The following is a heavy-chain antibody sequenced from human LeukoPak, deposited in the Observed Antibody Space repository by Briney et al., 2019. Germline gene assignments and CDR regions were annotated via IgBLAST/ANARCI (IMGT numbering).Heavy chain of an antibody. V-gene: IGHV3-23*01. J-gene: IGHJ4*02. D-gene: IGHD3-10*01. CDR3: AKDDSIWFGESLDY. CDR1: GFTFSSYA. CDR2: ISGSGGST. Sequence: PGGSLRLSCAASGFTFSSYAMSWVRQAPGKGLEWVSAISGSGGSTYYADSVKGRFTISRDNSKNTLYLQMNSLRAEDTAVYYCAKDDSIWFGESLDYWGQGTLVTVSS.